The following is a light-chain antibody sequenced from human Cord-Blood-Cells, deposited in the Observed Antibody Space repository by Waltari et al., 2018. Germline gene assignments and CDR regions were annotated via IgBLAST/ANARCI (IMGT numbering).Light chain of an antibody. CDR3: QQRSNWPPYT. J-gene: IGKJ2*01. CDR2: DAS. CDR1: QSFSSY. Sequence: EIVLTQSPATLSLSPGERATLSCRPSQSFSSYLAWYQQKPGQAPRLLIYDASNRATGIPARFSGSGSGTDFTLTISSLEPEDFAVYYCQQRSNWPPYTFGQGTKLEIK. V-gene: IGKV3-11*01.